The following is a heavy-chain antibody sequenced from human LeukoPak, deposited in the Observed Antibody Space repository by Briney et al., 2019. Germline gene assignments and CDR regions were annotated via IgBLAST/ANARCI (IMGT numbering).Heavy chain of an antibody. J-gene: IGHJ3*01. CDR2: IYYSGST. CDR1: GGSISSTSYY. Sequence: KSSETLSLTCAVSGGSISSTSYYWAWIRQPPGKGLEWIGTIYYSGSTYHNPSLKSRVTMSVDTSRNQFSLKLSSVDAADTALYYCAKAGVRYFDSSGLYAFDFWGQGTTVTVSS. CDR3: AKAGVRYFDSSGLYAFDF. D-gene: IGHD3-22*01. V-gene: IGHV4-39*01.